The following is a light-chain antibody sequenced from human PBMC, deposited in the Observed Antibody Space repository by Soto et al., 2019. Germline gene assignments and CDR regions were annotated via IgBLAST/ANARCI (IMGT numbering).Light chain of an antibody. Sequence: DVVMTQSPLSLPVTLGQPASISCRSSQSLVYSDGNTYLNWFQQRPGQSPRRLIYKVSNRDSGVPDRFRGCGSGTDFTLKISRVEAEDVGVYYCMQGTHWPLWTFGQGTKVEIK. CDR3: MQGTHWPLWT. CDR2: KVS. V-gene: IGKV2-30*01. CDR1: QSLVYSDGNTY. J-gene: IGKJ1*01.